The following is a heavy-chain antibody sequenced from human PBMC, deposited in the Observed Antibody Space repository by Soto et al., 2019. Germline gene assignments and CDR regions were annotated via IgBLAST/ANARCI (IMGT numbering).Heavy chain of an antibody. CDR3: AHWYYYDSSGSYRYYFDY. CDR2: IYWDDDK. J-gene: IGHJ4*02. V-gene: IGHV2-5*02. Sequence: SGPTLVNPTQTLTLTCTFSGFSLSTSGVGVGWIRQPPGKALEWLALIYWDDDKRYSPSLKSRLTITKDTSKNQVVLTMTNMDPVDTATYYCAHWYYYDSSGSYRYYFDYWRQGTLVTVSS. D-gene: IGHD3-22*01. CDR1: GFSLSTSGVG.